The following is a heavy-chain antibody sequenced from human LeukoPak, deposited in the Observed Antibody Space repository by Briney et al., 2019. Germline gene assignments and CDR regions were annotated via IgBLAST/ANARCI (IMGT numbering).Heavy chain of an antibody. CDR1: GFTVSSNY. D-gene: IGHD4-17*01. CDR3: ARDRSYGDPRSYYYYYGMDV. Sequence: GGSLRLSCAASGFTVSSNYMSWVRQAPGKGLEWVSLIYSGGSTYYADSVKGRFTISRDNSKNTLYLQMNSLRAEDTAVYYCARDRSYGDPRSYYYYYGMDVWGQGTTVTVSS. CDR2: IYSGGST. J-gene: IGHJ6*02. V-gene: IGHV3-66*01.